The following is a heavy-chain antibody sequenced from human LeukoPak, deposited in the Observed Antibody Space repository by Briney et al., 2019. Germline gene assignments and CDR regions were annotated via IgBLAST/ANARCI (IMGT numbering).Heavy chain of an antibody. CDR1: VGSISNS. V-gene: IGHV4-59*12. CDR3: ARDTREGYNYD. J-gene: IGHJ4*02. CDR2: MYYSGST. D-gene: IGHD5-24*01. Sequence: SETLSLTCTASVGSISNSWSWIRQPPAQGLEWIGFMYYSGSTNYNPSLTSRVPISTDTSKNQFSLGLSSVTAADTAVYYCARDTREGYNYDGGQGTLVTVSS.